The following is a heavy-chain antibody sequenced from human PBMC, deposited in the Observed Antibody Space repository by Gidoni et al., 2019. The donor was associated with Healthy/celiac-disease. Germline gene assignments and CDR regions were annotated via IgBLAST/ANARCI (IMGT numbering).Heavy chain of an antibody. V-gene: IGHV3-7*01. D-gene: IGHD5-12*01. Sequence: EVQLVESGGGLVQPGGSLRLSCEASGFPFSSYWMRWVRQAPGKGLEWVANIKQDGSEKYYVDSVKGRFTISRDNAKNSLYLQMNSLRAEDTAVYYCARAGPGATSRYYFDYWGQGTLVTVSS. CDR3: ARAGPGATSRYYFDY. J-gene: IGHJ4*02. CDR2: IKQDGSEK. CDR1: GFPFSSYW.